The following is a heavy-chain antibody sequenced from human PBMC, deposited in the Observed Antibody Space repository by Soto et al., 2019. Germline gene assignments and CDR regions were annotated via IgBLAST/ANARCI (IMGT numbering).Heavy chain of an antibody. V-gene: IGHV3-7*01. CDR3: ARGSTKAALPKDI. J-gene: IGHJ3*02. CDR2: IKQDGSEK. D-gene: IGHD6-13*01. CDR1: GFTFSSYW. Sequence: GGSLRLSCAASGFTFSSYWMSWVRQAPGKGLEWVANIKQDGSEKYYVDSVKGRFTISRDNAKNSLYLQMNSLRAEDTAVYYCARGSTKAALPKDIWGQGTMVTVSS.